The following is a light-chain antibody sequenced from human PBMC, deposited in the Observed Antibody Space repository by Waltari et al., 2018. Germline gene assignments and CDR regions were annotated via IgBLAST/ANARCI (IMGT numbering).Light chain of an antibody. CDR2: AAS. Sequence: DIQMTQSPSSLSASVGDRVPITCRASQRISSYLNWYQQKPGKAPKLLIYAASSLQSGVPSRFSGSGSGTDFTLTISSLQPEDFATYYCQQSYSTPPNTFGQGTKLEIK. CDR3: QQSYSTPPNT. CDR1: QRISSY. V-gene: IGKV1-39*01. J-gene: IGKJ2*01.